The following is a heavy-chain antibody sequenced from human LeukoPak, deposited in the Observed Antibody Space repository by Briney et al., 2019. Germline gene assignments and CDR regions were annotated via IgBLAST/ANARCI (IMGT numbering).Heavy chain of an antibody. J-gene: IGHJ2*01. V-gene: IGHV4-30-2*01. Sequence: SQTLSLTCTVSGGSISSGAYYWSWIRQPPGKGLEWIGEINHSGSTNYNPSLKSRVTISVDTSKNQFSLKLSSVTAADTAVYYCARLRGDYGWYFDLWGRGTLVTVSS. CDR2: INHSGST. CDR3: ARLRGDYGWYFDL. CDR1: GGSISSGAYY. D-gene: IGHD4-17*01.